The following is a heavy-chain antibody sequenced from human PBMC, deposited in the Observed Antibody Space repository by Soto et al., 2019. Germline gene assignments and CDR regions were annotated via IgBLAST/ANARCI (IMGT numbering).Heavy chain of an antibody. CDR1: GFIFSNYA. Sequence: EVQLLQSGGALVQPGGSLRLSCAASGFIFSNYAMTWVRQAPGKGLEWVSTLSFSGDSTYYAASVKGRFTVSRDNSKSTLYLQMDSLRAEDTAIYYCAKEGGDNSFDWLFPFDYWGQGTLVTVSS. D-gene: IGHD3-9*01. CDR3: AKEGGDNSFDWLFPFDY. CDR2: LSFSGDST. V-gene: IGHV3-23*01. J-gene: IGHJ4*02.